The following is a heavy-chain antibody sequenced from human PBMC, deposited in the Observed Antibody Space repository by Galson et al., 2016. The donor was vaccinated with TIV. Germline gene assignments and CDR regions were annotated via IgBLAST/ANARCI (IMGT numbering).Heavy chain of an antibody. CDR3: ASGWSGAVAYYYMDV. V-gene: IGHV1-69*13. J-gene: IGHJ6*03. CDR2: IIAIFGTT. D-gene: IGHD1-26*01. CDR1: GGIFNSYA. Sequence: SVKVSCKASGGIFNSYAISWVRQAPGQGLEWMGRIIAIFGTTNYAQKFQGRVTITADESTSTVYMELRSLISEDTALYYCASGWSGAVAYYYMDVWGKGTTVTVSS.